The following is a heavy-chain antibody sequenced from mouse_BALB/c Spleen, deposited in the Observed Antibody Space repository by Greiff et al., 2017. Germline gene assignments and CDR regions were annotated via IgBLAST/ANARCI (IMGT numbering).Heavy chain of an antibody. D-gene: IGHD2-2*01. CDR2: IWGDGST. V-gene: IGHV2-6-7*01. CDR1: GFSLTGYG. Sequence: VKRVESGPGLVAPSQSLSITCTVSGFSLTGYGVNWVRQPPGKGLEWLGMIWGDGSTDYNSALKSRLSISKDNSKSQVFLKMNSLQTDDTARYYCARGLWGYDVYYAMDYWGQGTSVTVSS. J-gene: IGHJ4*01. CDR3: ARGLWGYDVYYAMDY.